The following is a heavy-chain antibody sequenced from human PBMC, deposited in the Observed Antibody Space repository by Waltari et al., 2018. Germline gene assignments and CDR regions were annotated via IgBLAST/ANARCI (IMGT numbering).Heavy chain of an antibody. D-gene: IGHD3-22*01. CDR2: INHSGST. CDR1: GGSFSGYY. J-gene: IGHJ5*02. CDR3: ARTYYYDSSGYANWFDP. Sequence: QVQLQQWGAGLLKPSETLSLTCAVYGGSFSGYYWSWIRQPPGKGLEWIGEINHSGSTNYNPSLKSRVTISVDTSKNQFSLKLSSVTAADTAVYYCARTYYYDSSGYANWFDPWGQGTLVTVSS. V-gene: IGHV4-34*01.